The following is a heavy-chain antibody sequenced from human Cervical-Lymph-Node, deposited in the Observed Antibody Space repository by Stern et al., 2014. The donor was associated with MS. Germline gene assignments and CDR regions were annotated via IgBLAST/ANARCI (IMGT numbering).Heavy chain of an antibody. CDR1: GYSFTNYD. J-gene: IGHJ4*02. CDR2: MNPDSGNT. V-gene: IGHV1-8*01. Sequence: VQLVESGAEVRKPGASVKVSCKTSGYSFTNYDINWVRQATGQGLEWMGWMNPDSGNTDYEQKFQGRVSLTMNTTITTAYRQLTSRTFEDTAMYYCARVPSHVDTGMIIDYWGQGTLVTVSS. CDR3: ARVPSHVDTGMIIDY. D-gene: IGHD5-18*01.